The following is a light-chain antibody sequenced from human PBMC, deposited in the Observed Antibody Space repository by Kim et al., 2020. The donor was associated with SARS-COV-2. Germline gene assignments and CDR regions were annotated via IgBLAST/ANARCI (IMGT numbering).Light chain of an antibody. CDR2: AAS. V-gene: IGKV1-39*01. Sequence: ASVGDRVTITCRTSLGIRNYLNWYRQKPGEAPEVLIYAASTLQSGVPSRFSGSGSGTDFTLTISSLQPEDFATYYCQQTYSSLWTFGQGTKVDIK. CDR3: QQTYSSLWT. CDR1: LGIRNY. J-gene: IGKJ1*01.